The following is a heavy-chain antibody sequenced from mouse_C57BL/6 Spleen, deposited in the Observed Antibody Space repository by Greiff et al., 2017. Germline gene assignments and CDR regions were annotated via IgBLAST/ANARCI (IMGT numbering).Heavy chain of an antibody. CDR2: IYPSDSET. D-gene: IGHD2-5*01. Sequence: QVQLKQPGAELVRPGSSVKLSCKASGYTFTSYWMDWVKQRPGQGLEWIGNIYPSDSETHYNQKFKDKATLTVDKSSSTAYMQLSSLTSEDSAVYYCARSSGIYSNYVDYWGQGTTLTVSS. CDR3: ARSSGIYSNYVDY. J-gene: IGHJ2*01. CDR1: GYTFTSYW. V-gene: IGHV1-61*01.